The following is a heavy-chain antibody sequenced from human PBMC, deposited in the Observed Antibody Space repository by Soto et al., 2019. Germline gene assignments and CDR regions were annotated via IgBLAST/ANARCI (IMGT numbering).Heavy chain of an antibody. V-gene: IGHV3-21*01. CDR1: GFSFSSYS. CDR2: ISSSSSYI. J-gene: IGHJ2*01. Sequence: EVQLVESGGGLVKPGGSLRLSCAASGFSFSSYSMNWVRQAPGKGLEWVSSISSSSSYIYYADSVKGRFTISRDNAKNSLYLQMNSLRAEDTAVYYCALGGVVVVPTDGYFDLWGRGTLVTVSS. D-gene: IGHD2-2*01. CDR3: ALGGVVVVPTDGYFDL.